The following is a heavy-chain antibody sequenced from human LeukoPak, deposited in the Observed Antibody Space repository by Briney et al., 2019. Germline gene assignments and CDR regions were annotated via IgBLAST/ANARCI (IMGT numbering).Heavy chain of an antibody. Sequence: SSGTLSLTCAVYGGSFSGYYWSWIRQPPGKGLEWIGEINHSESTNYNPSLKSRVTISVDTSKNQFSLKLSSVTAADTAVYYCARGRGGYSYGQPAIYYFDYWGQGTLVTVSS. CDR2: INHSEST. J-gene: IGHJ4*02. V-gene: IGHV4-34*01. CDR1: GGSFSGYY. CDR3: ARGRGGYSYGQPAIYYFDY. D-gene: IGHD5-18*01.